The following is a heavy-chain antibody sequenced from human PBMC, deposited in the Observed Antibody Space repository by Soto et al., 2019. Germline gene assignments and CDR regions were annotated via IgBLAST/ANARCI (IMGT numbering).Heavy chain of an antibody. CDR2: ITPMFGTA. J-gene: IGHJ2*01. CDR1: GGTFSRYA. D-gene: IGHD6-19*01. V-gene: IGHV1-69*12. CDR3: AQTLGLAVAGPGRFDL. Sequence: QVQLVQSGAEVKKYGSSVKVSCKASGGTFSRYAISWVRQAPGQGLEWMGGITPMFGTANYAQKFQGRVTNTADESKSTAYMELGKMKSDDKAVYSCAQTLGLAVAGPGRFDLWGRGTLVTDSS.